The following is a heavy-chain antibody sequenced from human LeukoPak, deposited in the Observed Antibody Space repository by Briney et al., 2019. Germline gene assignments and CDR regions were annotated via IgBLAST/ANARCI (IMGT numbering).Heavy chain of an antibody. V-gene: IGHV4-61*02. CDR1: GGSISSGSYS. CDR3: ARGVIAAHNWFDP. J-gene: IGHJ5*02. CDR2: FYTSGST. D-gene: IGHD6-6*01. Sequence: SETLSLTCTVSGGSISSGSYSWSWIRQPAGKGLEWIGRFYTSGSTNYNPSLKSRVTISVDTSKNQFSLKLSSVTAADTAVYYCARGVIAAHNWFDPWGQGTLVTVSS.